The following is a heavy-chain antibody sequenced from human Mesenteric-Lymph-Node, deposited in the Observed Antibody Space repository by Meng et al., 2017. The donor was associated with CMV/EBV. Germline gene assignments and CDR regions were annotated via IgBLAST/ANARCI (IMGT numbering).Heavy chain of an antibody. J-gene: IGHJ3*02. CDR3: ARDRKFAYDSDDSWAFDI. Sequence: SETLSLTCGVAGASISSSDWWTWVRQPLGKGPEWIGEISNGGSANYNPSLKSRVTISIDKSSNQFSLNMNTLTAADTAVYYCARDRKFAYDSDDSWAFDIWGPGTVVTVSS. D-gene: IGHD3-22*01. CDR1: GASISSSDW. CDR2: ISNGGSA. V-gene: IGHV4-4*02.